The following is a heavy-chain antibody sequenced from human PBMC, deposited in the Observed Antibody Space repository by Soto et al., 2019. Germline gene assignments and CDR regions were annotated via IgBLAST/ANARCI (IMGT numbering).Heavy chain of an antibody. CDR3: AKRPDYYGSGTTGKWFDP. D-gene: IGHD3-10*01. J-gene: IGHJ5*02. V-gene: IGHV3-23*01. CDR1: GFTFSSYA. Sequence: EVQLLESGGGLVQPGGSLRLSCAASGFTFSSYAMNWVRQAPGKGLEWVSALSGIGGSTYYADSVKGRFTISRDNSKNTLYLQMNSLRGEDTAVYYCAKRPDYYGSGTTGKWFDPWGQGTLVTVSS. CDR2: LSGIGGST.